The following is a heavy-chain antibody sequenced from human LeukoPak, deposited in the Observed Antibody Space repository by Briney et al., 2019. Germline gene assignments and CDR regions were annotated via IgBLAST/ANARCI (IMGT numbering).Heavy chain of an antibody. D-gene: IGHD2-21*02. V-gene: IGHV1-69*04. CDR1: GGTFSSYA. J-gene: IGHJ4*02. Sequence: SVKVSCKASGGTFSSYAISWVRQAPGQGLEWMGRIIPILGIANYAQKFQGRVTITADKSTSTAYMELSSLRSEDTAVYYCARGVVTAHQTLDSWGRGTLVTVSS. CDR2: IIPILGIA. CDR3: ARGVVTAHQTLDS.